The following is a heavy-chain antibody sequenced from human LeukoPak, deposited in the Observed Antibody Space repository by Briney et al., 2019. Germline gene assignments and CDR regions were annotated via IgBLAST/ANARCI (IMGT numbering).Heavy chain of an antibody. CDR2: IIPIFGTA. CDR3: ASTGYSYGYAFDY. Sequence: SVKVSCKASNYTFASYAISWVRQAPGQGLEWMGGIIPIFGTANYAQKFQGRVTITADESTSTAYMELSSLRSEDTAVYYCASTGYSYGYAFDYWGQGTLVTVSS. J-gene: IGHJ4*02. CDR1: NYTFASYA. V-gene: IGHV1-69*13. D-gene: IGHD5-18*01.